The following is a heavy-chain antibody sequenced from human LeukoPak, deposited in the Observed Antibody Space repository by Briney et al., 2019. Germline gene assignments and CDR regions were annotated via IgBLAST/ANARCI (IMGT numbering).Heavy chain of an antibody. CDR3: AAIHSSSWYDY. V-gene: IGHV4-4*07. D-gene: IGHD6-13*01. CDR2: IYTSVSN. Sequence: SQTLSLTCTVAGASISSYCSSWIRHPAGNGLEWIGRIYTSVSNNYNPSLKSRVTMSVDTSKNQFSLKMSSVTAADTAVYYCAAIHSSSWYDYWGQGTLVTVSS. J-gene: IGHJ4*02. CDR1: GASISSYC.